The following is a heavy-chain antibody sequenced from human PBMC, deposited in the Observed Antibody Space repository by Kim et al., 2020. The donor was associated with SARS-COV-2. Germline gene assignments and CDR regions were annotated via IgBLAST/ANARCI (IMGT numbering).Heavy chain of an antibody. D-gene: IGHD2-15*01. CDR3: ARDHLDGSNI. CDR1: GFSVNRFY. V-gene: IGHV3-53*01. Sequence: GGSLRLSCAASGFSVNRFYMTWVRQAPGKGLEWVSVIYYDGNTDYADSVRGRCTISRDSSTNTLHLQMNSLRAEDTAVYYCARDHLDGSNIWGKGTLVTV. CDR2: IYYDGNT. J-gene: IGHJ1*01.